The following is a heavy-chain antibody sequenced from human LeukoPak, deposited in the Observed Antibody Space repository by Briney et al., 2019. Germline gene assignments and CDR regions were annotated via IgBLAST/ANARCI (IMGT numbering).Heavy chain of an antibody. CDR1: GFTFSSYA. J-gene: IGHJ2*01. CDR2: ISSSGGST. V-gene: IGHV3-23*01. Sequence: GGSLRLACAAPGFTFSSYAMSWVRQAPGKGLEWVSVISSSGGSTYYADSVKGRFTISRDNSKNTLYLQMNSLRAEDTAVYYCAKSASGWYGWYFDLWGRGTLVTVSS. CDR3: AKSASGWYGWYFDL. D-gene: IGHD6-19*01.